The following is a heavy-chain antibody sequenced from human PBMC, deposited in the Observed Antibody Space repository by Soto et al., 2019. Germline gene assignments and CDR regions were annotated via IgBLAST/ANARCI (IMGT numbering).Heavy chain of an antibody. CDR3: ARGEVN. CDR2: IWHDASNK. J-gene: IGHJ4*02. V-gene: IGHV3-30*04. CDR1: EFIFRGYA. Sequence: QVHLVESGGGVVQPGRSLRLSCAASEFIFRGYAMHWVRQAPGKGLEWVAVIWHDASNKDYSDSVKGRFTISSDNSKNTLYLQMNSLRPEDTAVYYCARGEVNWGQGTLVTVSS. D-gene: IGHD1-26*01.